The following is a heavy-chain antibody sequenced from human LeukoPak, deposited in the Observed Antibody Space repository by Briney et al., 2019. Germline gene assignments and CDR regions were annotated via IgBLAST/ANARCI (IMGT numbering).Heavy chain of an antibody. CDR2: IKQDGSEK. D-gene: IGHD6-13*01. V-gene: IGHV3-7*01. J-gene: IGHJ4*02. Sequence: GGSLRLSCAASGFTFSSYWMSWVRQAPGKGLEWVANIKQDGSEKYYVDSVKGRFTISRDNAKNSLYLQMNSLRAEDTAVYYCARDQRGYRRVSYYFDYWGQGTLVTVSS. CDR1: GFTFSSYW. CDR3: ARDQRGYRRVSYYFDY.